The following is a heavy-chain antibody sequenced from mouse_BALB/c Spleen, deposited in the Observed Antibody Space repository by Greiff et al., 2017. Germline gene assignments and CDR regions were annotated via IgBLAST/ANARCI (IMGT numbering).Heavy chain of an antibody. CDR3: TRGVDYYFDY. J-gene: IGHJ2*01. V-gene: IGHV1-69*02. Sequence: QVQLQQPGAELVKPGASVKLSCKASGYTFTSYWMHWVKQRPGQGLEWIGEIDPSDSYTSYNQKFKGKATLTVDTSSSTAYMQLSSLTSEDSAVYYCTRGVDYYFDYWGQGTTLTVSS. CDR2: IDPSDSYT. CDR1: GYTFTSYW.